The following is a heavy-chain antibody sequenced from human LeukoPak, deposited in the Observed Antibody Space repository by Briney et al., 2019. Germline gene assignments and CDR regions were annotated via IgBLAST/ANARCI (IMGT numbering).Heavy chain of an antibody. V-gene: IGHV1-8*01. CDR3: VMVLGGIYYYGMDV. D-gene: IGHD3-10*01. CDR2: MNPNSGNT. Sequence: ASVKVSCKASGYTFTSYDINWVRQATGQGLEWMGWMNPNSGNTGYAQKFQGRVTMTRNTSISTAYMELSSLRSEDTAVYYCVMVLGGIYYYGMDVWGQGTTVTVSS. CDR1: GYTFTSYD. J-gene: IGHJ6*02.